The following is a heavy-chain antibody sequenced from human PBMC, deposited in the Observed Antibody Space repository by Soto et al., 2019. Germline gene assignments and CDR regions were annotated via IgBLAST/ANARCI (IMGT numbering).Heavy chain of an antibody. CDR2: ISSSGYI. CDR3: ARDCSGGSCYHGMDV. Sequence: GGSLRLSCAASGFNFNSYTINWVRQAPGKRLEWLSSISSSGYIFSTDSVRGRFTISRANAKNSVYLQINSLRAEDTAVYFCARDCSGGSCYHGMDVCGQGTPVTVSS. CDR1: GFNFNSYT. D-gene: IGHD2-15*01. V-gene: IGHV3-21*01. J-gene: IGHJ6*02.